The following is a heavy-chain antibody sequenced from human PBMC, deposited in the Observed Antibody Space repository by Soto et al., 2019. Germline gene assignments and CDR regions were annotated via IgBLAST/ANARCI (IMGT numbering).Heavy chain of an antibody. D-gene: IGHD6-13*01. J-gene: IGHJ4*02. V-gene: IGHV3-23*01. CDR3: ARDLTTATGAFDY. CDR1: GFTFTSYA. CDR2: ISGSGGST. Sequence: PGGSLRLSCAASGFTFTSYAMSWVRQAPGKGLEWVSVISGSGGSTSYADSVKGRFTISRDNAKNSLFLQVNSLRDEDTAVYFCARDLTTATGAFDYWGQGTLVTVSS.